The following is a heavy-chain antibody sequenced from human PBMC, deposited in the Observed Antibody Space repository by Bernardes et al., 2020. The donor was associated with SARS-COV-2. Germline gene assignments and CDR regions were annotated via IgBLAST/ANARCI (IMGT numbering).Heavy chain of an antibody. CDR1: GFTVSNNY. V-gene: IGHV3-53*04. CDR2: IYGSGDT. J-gene: IGHJ4*02. D-gene: IGHD2-2*01. Sequence: GGSLTLSCAASGFTVSNNYMSWVRQPPGKGLEWVSIIYGSGDTYYAESVKGRFTISRHISENTVYLQMNSLRDDDTAVYYCARAQEANQIDQCGQGTLVTVSS. CDR3: ARAQEANQIDQ.